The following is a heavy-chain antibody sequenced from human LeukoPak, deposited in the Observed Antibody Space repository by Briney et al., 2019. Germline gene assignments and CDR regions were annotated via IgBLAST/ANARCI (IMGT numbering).Heavy chain of an antibody. V-gene: IGHV3-30*02. D-gene: IGHD4-17*01. CDR3: ARVGGENYFDY. CDR1: GFTFSSYG. J-gene: IGHJ4*03. CDR2: IQYDGSNK. Sequence: PGGSLRLSCAASGFTFSSYGMHWVRQAPGKGLEWVAFIQYDGSNKYYADSVKGRFTISRDNSKNTLYLQMNSLRAADTAVYYCARVGGENYFDYWGQGTMVTVSS.